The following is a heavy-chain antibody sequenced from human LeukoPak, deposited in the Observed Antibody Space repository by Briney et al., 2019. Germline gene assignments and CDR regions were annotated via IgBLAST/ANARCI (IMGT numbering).Heavy chain of an antibody. CDR1: GGSISSSSYY. D-gene: IGHD3-9*01. V-gene: IGHV4-39*07. CDR2: IYYSGST. CDR3: ARDGTDILTGYYKDYFDY. J-gene: IGHJ4*02. Sequence: SETLSLTCTVSGGSISSSSYYWGWIRQPPGKGLEWIGSIYYSGSTYYNPSLKSRVTISVDTSKNQFSLKLSSVTAADTAVYYCARDGTDILTGYYKDYFDYWGQGTLVTVSS.